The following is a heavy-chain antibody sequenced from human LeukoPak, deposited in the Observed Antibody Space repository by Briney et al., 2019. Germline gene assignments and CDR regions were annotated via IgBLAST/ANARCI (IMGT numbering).Heavy chain of an antibody. D-gene: IGHD3-22*01. V-gene: IGHV1-46*01. J-gene: IGHJ4*02. CDR2: INPSGGST. Sequence: GASVKVSCKASGYTFTSYYMHWVRQAPGQGLEWMGIINPSGGSTSYAQKFQGRVTMTRDTTTSTVYMELSSLRSEDTAVYYCARDRDQNPPAYYYDSSGYYYDYWGQGTLVTVSS. CDR1: GYTFTSYY. CDR3: ARDRDQNPPAYYYDSSGYYYDY.